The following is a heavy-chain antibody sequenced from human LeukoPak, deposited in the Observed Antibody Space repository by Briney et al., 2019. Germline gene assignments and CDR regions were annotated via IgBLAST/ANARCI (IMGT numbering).Heavy chain of an antibody. J-gene: IGHJ3*02. CDR1: GYTFTSYA. CDR2: INTNTGNP. CDR3: AREGLLWFGESIDAFDI. Sequence: ASVKVSCKASGYTFTSYAMNWVRQAPGQGLEWMGWINTNTGNPTYAQGFTGRFVFSLDTSVSTAYLQISSLKAEDTAVYYCAREGLLWFGESIDAFDIWGQGTMVTVSS. D-gene: IGHD3-10*01. V-gene: IGHV7-4-1*02.